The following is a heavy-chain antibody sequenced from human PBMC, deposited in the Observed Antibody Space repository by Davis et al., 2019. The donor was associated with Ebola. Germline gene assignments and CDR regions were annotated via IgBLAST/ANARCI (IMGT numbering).Heavy chain of an antibody. Sequence: PGGSLRLSCAASGFTFSSYSMNWVRQAPGKGLEWVSSISSSSSYIYYADSVKGRFTISRDNSKNTLYLQMNSLRAEDTAVYYCARVSRWLQLNCDYWGQGTLVTVSS. CDR3: ARVSRWLQLNCDY. CDR1: GFTFSSYS. CDR2: ISSSSSYI. J-gene: IGHJ4*02. D-gene: IGHD5-24*01. V-gene: IGHV3-21*01.